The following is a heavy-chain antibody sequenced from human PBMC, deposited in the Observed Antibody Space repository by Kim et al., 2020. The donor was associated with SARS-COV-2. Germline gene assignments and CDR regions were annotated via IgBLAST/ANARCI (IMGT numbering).Heavy chain of an antibody. J-gene: IGHJ3*02. CDR3: AKGGLLWFGEPRDAFDI. CDR1: GFTFSSYA. CDR2: ISGSGGST. D-gene: IGHD3-10*01. V-gene: IGHV3-23*01. Sequence: GGSLRLSCAASGFTFSSYAMSWVRQAPGKGLEWVSAISGSGGSTYYADSVKGRFTISRDNSKNTLYLQMNSLRAEDTAVYYCAKGGLLWFGEPRDAFDIWGQGTMVTVSS.